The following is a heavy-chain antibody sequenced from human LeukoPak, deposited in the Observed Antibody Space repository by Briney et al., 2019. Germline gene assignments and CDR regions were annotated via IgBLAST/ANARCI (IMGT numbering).Heavy chain of an antibody. J-gene: IGHJ3*02. CDR2: LSGSGDST. CDR1: GFTFSSYA. D-gene: IGHD3-10*01. CDR3: ARSYGSGSPDAFDI. V-gene: IGHV3-23*01. Sequence: PGGSLRLSCAASGFTFSSYAMSWVRQAPGKGLEWVSSLSGSGDSTYYADSVKGRFTISRDNSKNTLYLQMNSLRAEDTAVYYCARSYGSGSPDAFDIWGQGTMVTVSS.